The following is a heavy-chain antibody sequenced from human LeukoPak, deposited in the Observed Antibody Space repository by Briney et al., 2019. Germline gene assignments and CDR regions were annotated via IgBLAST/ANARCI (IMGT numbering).Heavy chain of an antibody. V-gene: IGHV4-61*02. CDR3: AMDILAGYYDY. CDR1: GGSISSGSYY. CDR2: IYTSGST. J-gene: IGHJ4*02. D-gene: IGHD3-9*01. Sequence: PSQTLSLTCTVSGGSISSGSYYWSWIRQPAGKGLESIGRIYTSGSTNYNPSLRSRVTMSVDKSKNQFSLKLSSVTAADTAVYYCAMDILAGYYDYWGQGTLVTVSS.